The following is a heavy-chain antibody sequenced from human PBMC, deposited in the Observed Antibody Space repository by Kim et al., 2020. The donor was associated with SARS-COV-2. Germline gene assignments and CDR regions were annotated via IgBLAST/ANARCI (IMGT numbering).Heavy chain of an antibody. V-gene: IGHV4-59*13. CDR2: IYYSGST. J-gene: IGHJ5*02. CDR3: ARDQASSPFFLKAGFDP. Sequence: SETLSLTCTVSGGSISSYYWSWIRQPPGKGLEWIGYIYYSGSTNYNPSLKSRVTISVDTSKNQFSLKLSSVTAADTAVYYCARDQASSPFFLKAGFDPWGQGTLVTVSS. CDR1: GGSISSYY.